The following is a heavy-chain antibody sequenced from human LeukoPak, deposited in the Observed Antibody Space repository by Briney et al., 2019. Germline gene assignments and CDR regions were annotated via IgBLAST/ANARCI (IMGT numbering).Heavy chain of an antibody. V-gene: IGHV3-30-3*01. D-gene: IGHD6-19*01. J-gene: IGHJ6*02. CDR2: ISCDGSNK. CDR3: ARDYVSGWYYSYYYYGIDV. Sequence: GGSLRLSCAASGFTFSSYAMHWVRQAPGKGLEWVAVISCDGSNKYYADSVKGRFTISRDNSKNTLYLQMNSLRAEDTAVYYCARDYVSGWYYSYYYYGIDVWGQGTTATVSS. CDR1: GFTFSSYA.